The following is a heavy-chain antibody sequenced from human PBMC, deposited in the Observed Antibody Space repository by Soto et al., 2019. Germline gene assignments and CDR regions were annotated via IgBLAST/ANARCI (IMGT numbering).Heavy chain of an antibody. V-gene: IGHV4-30-2*01. CDR3: ARDQLEGNWFNP. D-gene: IGHD1-1*01. CDR2: IYHRGST. Sequence: QLQLQESGSGLVRPSQTLSLTCAVSGGSISSGGYSWNWIRQPPGKGLEWIGYIYHRGSTLYNPSLKRRVTITVDKSKTQFSLKLSSVTAADTAVYYCARDQLEGNWFNPWGQGTLVTVSS. J-gene: IGHJ5*02. CDR1: GGSISSGGYS.